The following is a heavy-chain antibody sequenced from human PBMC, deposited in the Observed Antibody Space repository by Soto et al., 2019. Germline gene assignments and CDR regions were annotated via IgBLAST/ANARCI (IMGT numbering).Heavy chain of an antibody. CDR2: INPNSGGT. Sequence: ASVKVSCKASGYTFTGYYMHWVRQAPGQGLEWMGWINPNSGGTNYAQKFQGWVTMTRDTSISTAYMELSRLRSDDTAVYYCARRGREGNSYYMDVWGQGTTVTVSS. V-gene: IGHV1-2*04. D-gene: IGHD3-10*01. J-gene: IGHJ6*02. CDR3: ARRGREGNSYYMDV. CDR1: GYTFTGYY.